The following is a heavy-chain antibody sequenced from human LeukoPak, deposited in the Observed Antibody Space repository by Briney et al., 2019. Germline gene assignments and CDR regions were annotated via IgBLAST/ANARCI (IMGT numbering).Heavy chain of an antibody. CDR1: GFTFSSYS. CDR2: ISTSSSYI. J-gene: IGHJ4*02. Sequence: GRSLRLSCAASGFTFSSYSMNWVRQAPGKGLEWVSSISTSSSYIYYADSVKGRFTISRDNAKNSLFLQMDSLRAEDTAVYYCARAPRGVTTYFDYWGQGTLVTVSS. V-gene: IGHV3-21*01. CDR3: ARAPRGVTTYFDY. D-gene: IGHD4-17*01.